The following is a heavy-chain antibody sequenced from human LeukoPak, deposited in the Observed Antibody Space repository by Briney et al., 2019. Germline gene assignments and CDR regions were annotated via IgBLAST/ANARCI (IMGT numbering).Heavy chain of an antibody. D-gene: IGHD3-22*01. CDR2: ILYDGSNK. Sequence: PGGSLRLSCAASGFTFSSYAMHWVRQAPGKGLEWVAVILYDGSNKYYADSVKGRFTISRDNSKNTLYLQMNSLRAEDTAVYYCARGHYYDSSGYLDYWGQGTLVTVSS. V-gene: IGHV3-30*04. J-gene: IGHJ4*02. CDR1: GFTFSSYA. CDR3: ARGHYYDSSGYLDY.